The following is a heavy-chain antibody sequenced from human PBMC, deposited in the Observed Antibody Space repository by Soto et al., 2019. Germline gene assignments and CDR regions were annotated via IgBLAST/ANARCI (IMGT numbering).Heavy chain of an antibody. V-gene: IGHV3-11*01. CDR3: ARDHGDYRKYYYYYYMDV. CDR1: GFTFSDYY. Sequence: GGSLRLSCAASGFTFSDYYMSWIRQAPGKGLERVSYISSSGSTIYYADSVKGRFTISRDNAKNSLYLQMNSLRAEDTAVYYCARDHGDYRKYYYYYYMDVWGKGTTVTVSS. CDR2: ISSSGSTI. J-gene: IGHJ6*03. D-gene: IGHD4-17*01.